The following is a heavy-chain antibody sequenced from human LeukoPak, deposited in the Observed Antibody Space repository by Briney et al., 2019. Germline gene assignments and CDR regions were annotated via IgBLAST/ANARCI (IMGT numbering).Heavy chain of an antibody. D-gene: IGHD3-22*01. CDR1: GLAFSDYW. CDR2: IKPDGGHQ. CDR3: AKDYYDSSGYYGASWFDP. J-gene: IGHJ5*02. V-gene: IGHV3-7*03. Sequence: GGSLRLSCAASGLAFSDYWMSWVRQAPGKGLEWVANIKPDGGHQNYVDSVKGRFTISRDNSKNTLYLQMNSLRAEDTAVYYCAKDYYDSSGYYGASWFDPWGQGTLVTVSS.